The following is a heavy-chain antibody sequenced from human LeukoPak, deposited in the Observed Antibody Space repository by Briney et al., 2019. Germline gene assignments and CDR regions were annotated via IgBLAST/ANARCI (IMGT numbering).Heavy chain of an antibody. CDR2: INHSGST. V-gene: IGHV4-34*01. D-gene: IGHD3-10*01. CDR3: ARGVYGSGMGRRAIDI. Sequence: SETLSLTCAVYGGSFSNYYWSWIRQPPGKGLEWIGEINHSGSTNYNPSLKSRVTISVDTPKNQFSLKLSSVTAADTAVYYCARGVYGSGMGRRAIDIWGQGTMVTVSS. J-gene: IGHJ3*02. CDR1: GGSFSNYY.